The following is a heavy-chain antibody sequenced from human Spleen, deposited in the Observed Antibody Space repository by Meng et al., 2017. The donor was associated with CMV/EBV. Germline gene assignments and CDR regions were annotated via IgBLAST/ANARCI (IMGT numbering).Heavy chain of an antibody. CDR3: AKDALLYGGHEFDY. CDR1: GFTFNNYA. D-gene: IGHD3-10*02. Sequence: ASGFTFNNYAINWVRQPPGKGLEWVSNIGGSGGPTYYADLVKGRFTISRDNSKSTVYLQMNSLRAEDTAVYFCAKDALLYGGHEFDYWGQGTLVTVSS. CDR2: IGGSGGPT. J-gene: IGHJ4*02. V-gene: IGHV3-23*01.